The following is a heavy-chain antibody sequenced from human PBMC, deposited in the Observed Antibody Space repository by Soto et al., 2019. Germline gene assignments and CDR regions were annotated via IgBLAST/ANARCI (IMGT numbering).Heavy chain of an antibody. D-gene: IGHD3-3*01. CDR2: ISAYNGNT. V-gene: IGHV1-18*01. Sequence: ASVKVSCKASGYTFTSYGISWVRQAPGQGLEWMGWISAYNGNTNYAQKLQGRVTMTTDTSTSTAYMELRSLRSDDTAVYYCARGPYYDFWSGYFLLARTSNFDYWGQGTLVTVSS. CDR1: GYTFTSYG. CDR3: ARGPYYDFWSGYFLLARTSNFDY. J-gene: IGHJ4*02.